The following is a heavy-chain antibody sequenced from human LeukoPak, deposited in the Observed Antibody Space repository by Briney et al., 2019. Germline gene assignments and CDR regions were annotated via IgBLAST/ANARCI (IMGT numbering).Heavy chain of an antibody. Sequence: TSETLSLTCAVSGGSISSGDYSWSWIRQPPGKGLEWIGYIYHSGSTYYNPSLKSRVTISVDGSKNQFSLKLSSVTAADTAVYYCARVRVEMATIGSFGIWGQGTMVTVSS. CDR1: GGSISSGDYS. V-gene: IGHV4-30-2*01. CDR2: IYHSGST. J-gene: IGHJ3*02. D-gene: IGHD5-12*01. CDR3: ARVRVEMATIGSFGI.